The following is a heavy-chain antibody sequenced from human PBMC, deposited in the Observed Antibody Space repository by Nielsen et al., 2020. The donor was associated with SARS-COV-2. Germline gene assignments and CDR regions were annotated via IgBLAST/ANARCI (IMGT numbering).Heavy chain of an antibody. CDR3: ARGNGWGSYFDY. D-gene: IGHD7-27*01. V-gene: IGHV3-30-3*01. CDR1: GFTFSSYA. CDR2: ISYDGSNK. J-gene: IGHJ4*02. Sequence: GGSLRLSCAASGFTFSSYAMHWVRQAPGKGLEWVAVISYDGSNKYYADSVKGRFTISRDNSKNTLYLRMNSLRAEDTAVYYCARGNGWGSYFDYWGQGTLVTVSS.